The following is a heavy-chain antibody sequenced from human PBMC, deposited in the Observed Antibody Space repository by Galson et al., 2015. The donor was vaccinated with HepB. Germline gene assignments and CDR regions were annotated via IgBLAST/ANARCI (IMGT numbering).Heavy chain of an antibody. D-gene: IGHD2-2*01. CDR2: IIPIFGTA. Sequence: VKVSCKASGGTFSSYAISWVRQAPGQGLEWMGGIIPIFGTANYAQKFQGRVTITADESTSTAYMELSSLRSEDTAVYYCARGGDIVVVSAARGGYYYMDVWGKGTTVTVSS. CDR3: ARGGDIVVVSAARGGYYYMDV. CDR1: GGTFSSYA. J-gene: IGHJ6*03. V-gene: IGHV1-69*13.